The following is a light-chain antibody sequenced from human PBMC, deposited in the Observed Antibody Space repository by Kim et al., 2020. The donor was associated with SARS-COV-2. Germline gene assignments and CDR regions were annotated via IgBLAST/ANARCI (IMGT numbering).Light chain of an antibody. CDR2: PDS. J-gene: IGLJ2*01. CDR3: QAWDNDAAI. V-gene: IGLV3-1*01. CDR1: ILGDKY. Sequence: SQRQKASLTCSEDILGDKYTSWYQQRPGQPPVLLIYPDSKRPSGIPARFSGSSSGNTATLTISGTQAMDEADYYCQAWDNDAAIFGGGTQLTVL.